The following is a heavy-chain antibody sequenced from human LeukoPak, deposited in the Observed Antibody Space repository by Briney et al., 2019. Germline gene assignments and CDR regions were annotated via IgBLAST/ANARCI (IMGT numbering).Heavy chain of an antibody. CDR1: GGSISSGSYY. Sequence: SQTLSLTCTVSGGSISSGSYYWSWIRQPAGKGLEWIGRIYTSGSTNYNPSLKSRVTISVDTSKNQFSLKLSSVTAADTAVYYCASSWPRRSYWYFDLWGRGTLVTVSS. D-gene: IGHD6-13*01. CDR2: IYTSGST. J-gene: IGHJ2*01. CDR3: ASSWPRRSYWYFDL. V-gene: IGHV4-61*02.